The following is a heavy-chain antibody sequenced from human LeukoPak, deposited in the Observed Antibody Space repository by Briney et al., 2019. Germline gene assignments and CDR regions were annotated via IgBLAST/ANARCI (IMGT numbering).Heavy chain of an antibody. J-gene: IGHJ4*02. D-gene: IGHD5-24*01. Sequence: ASVKVSCKVSGYTLTELSMHWVRQAPGQGLEWMGWINPNIGDTNYAPKFQGRVTMTRDTSITTAYMELSRLRSDDTAVYYCARVEMATITVDYWGQGTLVTVSS. CDR3: ARVEMATITVDY. V-gene: IGHV1-2*02. CDR2: INPNIGDT. CDR1: GYTLTELS.